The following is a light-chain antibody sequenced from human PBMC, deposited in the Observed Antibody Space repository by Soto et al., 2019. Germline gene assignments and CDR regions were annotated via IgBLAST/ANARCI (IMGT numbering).Light chain of an antibody. V-gene: IGKV3-20*01. CDR2: CAS. CDR1: LSFSSTS. CDR3: QQYGGSPPFT. J-gene: IGKJ2*01. Sequence: EIVLTQSPGTLSLSPGERATLSCRASLSFSSTSIAWYQQNPGQAPRHLIYCASSRATGIPDRFSGSGSGTDFALTISRLEPEEFSVYFCQQYGGSPPFTFGQGTKVQIK.